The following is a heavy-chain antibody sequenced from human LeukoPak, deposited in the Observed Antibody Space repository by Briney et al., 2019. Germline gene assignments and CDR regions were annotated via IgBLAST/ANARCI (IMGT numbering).Heavy chain of an antibody. CDR3: ARHARIAARREFDY. CDR2: IYYSGST. J-gene: IGHJ4*02. V-gene: IGHV4-39*01. D-gene: IGHD6-6*01. CDR1: GGSISSSRYY. Sequence: PSAPRSLPCTVSGGSISSSRYYWGGIRQPPGEGVEWVGSIYYSGSTYYNPSLKSRVTISVDTSTNQFAPRLSYVTAADTAVYSCARHARIAARREFDYWGQGTLVTVSS.